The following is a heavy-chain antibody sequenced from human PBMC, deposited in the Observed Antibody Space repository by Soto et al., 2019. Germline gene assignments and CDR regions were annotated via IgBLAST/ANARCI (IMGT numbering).Heavy chain of an antibody. CDR3: ARGPPFGY. J-gene: IGHJ4*02. CDR1: GGSISSGGYS. Sequence: QLQLQKSGSGRVKPSQTLSLTCAVSGGSISSGGYSWSWIRQPPGKGLEWIGYIYHSGSTYYNPSLKSRVTISVDRSKNQFSLKLSSVTAADTAVYYCARGPPFGYWGQGTLVTVSS. CDR2: IYHSGST. V-gene: IGHV4-30-2*01.